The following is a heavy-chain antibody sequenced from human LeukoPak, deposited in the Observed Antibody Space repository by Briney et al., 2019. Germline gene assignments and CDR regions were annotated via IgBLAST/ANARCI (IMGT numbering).Heavy chain of an antibody. CDR3: ARAYPVSSHFDY. CDR1: GFTLSNYA. Sequence: GGSLRLSCAASGFTLSNYAVSWVRQDPGKGLEWVSGISGSGGSTYYADSVKGRFTISRDNSKNTLYLQMSSLRAEDTAVYYCARAYPVSSHFDYWGQGTLVTVSS. J-gene: IGHJ4*02. CDR2: ISGSGGST. V-gene: IGHV3-23*01.